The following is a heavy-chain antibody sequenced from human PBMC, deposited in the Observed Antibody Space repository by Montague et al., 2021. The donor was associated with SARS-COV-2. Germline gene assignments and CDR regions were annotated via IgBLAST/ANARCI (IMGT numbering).Heavy chain of an antibody. J-gene: IGHJ4*02. V-gene: IGHV3-48*03. CDR2: ISSSGSII. Sequence: SLRFSCAAPGFTFSSYEMNWVRQAPGKGLEWVSYISSSGSIIYYADSVKGRFTISRDNAKNSLYLQMNSLRAEDTAVYYCARGNFDWLLLPDGYFDHWGQGTLVTVSS. D-gene: IGHD3-9*01. CDR3: ARGNFDWLLLPDGYFDH. CDR1: GFTFSSYE.